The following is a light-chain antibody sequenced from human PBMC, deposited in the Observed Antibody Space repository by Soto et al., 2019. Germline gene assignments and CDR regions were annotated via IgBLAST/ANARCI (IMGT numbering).Light chain of an antibody. CDR2: DAS. J-gene: IGKJ5*01. CDR1: QDINIY. Sequence: DLQMTQSPSSLFASVGDRATITCQATQDINIYLNWYQQKPGKAPNLLIYDASNLEIGVPSRFSGSGSGTHFTFTISSLQTEDIGTYYCQQYDILPITFGRGTRLEIK. CDR3: QQYDILPIT. V-gene: IGKV1-33*01.